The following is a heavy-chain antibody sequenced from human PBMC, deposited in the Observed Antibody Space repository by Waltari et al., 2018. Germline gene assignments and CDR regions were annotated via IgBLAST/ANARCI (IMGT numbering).Heavy chain of an antibody. CDR3: AKDILTGSATVHHAYYMDV. CDR1: GFTFSSYA. Sequence: EVQLLESGGGLVQPGGSLRLSCAASGFTFSSYAMSWVRQAPGKGLEWVSGISGSGGSTYYADSVKGRFTISRDNSKNTLYLQMNSLRAEDTAVYYCAKDILTGSATVHHAYYMDVWGKGTTVTISS. CDR2: ISGSGGST. J-gene: IGHJ6*03. D-gene: IGHD3-9*01. V-gene: IGHV3-23*01.